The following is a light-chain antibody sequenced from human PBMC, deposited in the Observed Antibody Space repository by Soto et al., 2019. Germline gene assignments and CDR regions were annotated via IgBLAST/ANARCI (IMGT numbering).Light chain of an antibody. CDR3: SSYTSSDTLV. V-gene: IGLV2-14*01. J-gene: IGLJ1*01. CDR2: EVT. Sequence: QSALTQPASVSGSPGQSITISCTGTSSDVGAYNYVSWYQQPPGEAPKLMIYEVTHRPSGVSNRFSGSKSGNTASLTISGLQAEDEADYYCSSYTSSDTLVFGTGTKVTVL. CDR1: SSDVGAYNY.